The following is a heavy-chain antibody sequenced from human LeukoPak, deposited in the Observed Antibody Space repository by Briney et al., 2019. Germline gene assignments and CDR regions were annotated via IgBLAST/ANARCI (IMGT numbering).Heavy chain of an antibody. CDR3: AKDRVWGTRGYFDY. CDR1: GYTFTGYY. CDR2: INPNSGGT. V-gene: IGHV1-2*02. J-gene: IGHJ4*02. D-gene: IGHD3-16*01. Sequence: ASVKVSCKASGYTFTGYYMHWVRQAPGQGLEWMGWINPNSGGTNYAQKFQGRVTMTRDTSISTAYMELSRLRSDDTAVYYCAKDRVWGTRGYFDYWGQGTLVTVSS.